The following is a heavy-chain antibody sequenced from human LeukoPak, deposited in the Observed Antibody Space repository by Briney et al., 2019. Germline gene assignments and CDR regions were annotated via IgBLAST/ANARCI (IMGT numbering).Heavy chain of an antibody. J-gene: IGHJ5*02. CDR2: FDPEDGET. CDR3: ARDGGSGSYYLNWFDP. V-gene: IGHV1-24*01. Sequence: ASVKVSCKVSGYTLTELSMHWVRQAPGKGLEWMGGFDPEDGETIYAQKFQGRVTITADESTSTAYMELSSLRSEDTAVYYCARDGGSGSYYLNWFDPWGQGTLVTVSS. D-gene: IGHD3-10*01. CDR1: GYTLTELS.